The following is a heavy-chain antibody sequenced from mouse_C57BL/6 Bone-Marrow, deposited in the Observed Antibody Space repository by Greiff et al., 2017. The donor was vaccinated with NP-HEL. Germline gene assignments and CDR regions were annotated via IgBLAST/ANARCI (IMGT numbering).Heavy chain of an antibody. V-gene: IGHV1-80*01. CDR3: ASRGSSYSAWFAY. CDR2: IYPGDGDT. J-gene: IGHJ3*01. D-gene: IGHD1-1*01. CDR1: GYAFSSYW. Sequence: QVQLQQSGAELVKPGASVKISCKASGYAFSSYWMNWVKQRPGKGLEWIGQIYPGDGDTTYNGHFKGKATLTADNSSSTAYMQLSSMTSEDSAVYFCASRGSSYSAWFAYWGQGTLVTVSA.